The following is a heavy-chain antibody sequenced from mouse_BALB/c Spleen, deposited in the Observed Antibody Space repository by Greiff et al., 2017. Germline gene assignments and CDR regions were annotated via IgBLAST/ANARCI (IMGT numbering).Heavy chain of an antibody. V-gene: IGHV5-6-4*01. Sequence: EVKLVESGGGLVKPGGSLKLSCAASGFTFSSYTMSWVRQTPEKRLEWVATISSGGSYTYYPDSVKGRFTISRDNAKNTLYLQMSSLKSEDTAMYYCTRGYGNSSYFDVWGAGTTVTVSS. CDR3: TRGYGNSSYFDV. CDR1: GFTFSSYT. J-gene: IGHJ1*01. D-gene: IGHD2-10*02. CDR2: ISSGGSYT.